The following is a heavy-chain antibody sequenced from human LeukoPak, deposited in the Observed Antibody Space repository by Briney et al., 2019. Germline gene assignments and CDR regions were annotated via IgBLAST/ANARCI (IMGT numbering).Heavy chain of an antibody. CDR1: GLTFSSHW. CDR3: ARDQVYGGNSLAFDI. D-gene: IGHD4-23*01. CDR2: ITNDGSST. Sequence: GGSLRLSCAASGLTFSSHWMHWVRQAPGKGLVWVSRITNDGSSTTYADSVKGRFTISRDNAKNMLYLQVNSLRAEDTAVYYCARDQVYGGNSLAFDIWGQGTMVTVPS. J-gene: IGHJ3*02. V-gene: IGHV3-74*01.